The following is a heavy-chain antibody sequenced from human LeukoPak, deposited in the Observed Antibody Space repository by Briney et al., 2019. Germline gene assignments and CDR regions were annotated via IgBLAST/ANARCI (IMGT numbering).Heavy chain of an antibody. CDR1: GFTFSSYE. CDR2: ISSSGSTI. Sequence: QTGGSLRLSCAASGFTFSSYEMNWVRQALGKGLEWVSYISSSGSTIYYADSVKGRFTISRDNAKNSLYLQMNSLRAEDTAVYYCARARSSYGYGDAFDIWGQGTMVTVSS. V-gene: IGHV3-48*03. J-gene: IGHJ3*02. D-gene: IGHD5-18*01. CDR3: ARARSSYGYGDAFDI.